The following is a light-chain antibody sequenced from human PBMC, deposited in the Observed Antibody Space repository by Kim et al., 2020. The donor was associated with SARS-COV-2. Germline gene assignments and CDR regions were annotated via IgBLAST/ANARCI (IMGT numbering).Light chain of an antibody. CDR1: SGSIASNY. Sequence: GKTLTISCTRSSGSIASNYVQWYQQRPGSAPTTVIYEDNQRPSGVPDRFSGSIDSSSNSASLTISGLKTEDEADYYCQSYDSRNVVFGGGTQLTVL. CDR3: QSYDSRNVV. V-gene: IGLV6-57*03. J-gene: IGLJ2*01. CDR2: EDN.